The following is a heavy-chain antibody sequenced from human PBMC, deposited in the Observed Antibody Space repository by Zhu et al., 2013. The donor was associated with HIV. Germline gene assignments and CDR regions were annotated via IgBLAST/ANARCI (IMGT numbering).Heavy chain of an antibody. D-gene: IGHD3-10*02. Sequence: QVQLVQSGAEVKKPGASVMVSCRASGYTFTFYDIYWVRQAPGQGLEWMGIINPSGGSTSYAQKFQGRVTMTRDTSTSTVYMELSSLRSEDTGVYYCTRSPGITMFGYIVGHRHFALDVWGQGTT. V-gene: IGHV1-46*01. CDR1: GYTFTFYD. J-gene: IGHJ6*02. CDR2: INPSGGST. CDR3: TRSPGITMFGYIVGHRHFALDV.